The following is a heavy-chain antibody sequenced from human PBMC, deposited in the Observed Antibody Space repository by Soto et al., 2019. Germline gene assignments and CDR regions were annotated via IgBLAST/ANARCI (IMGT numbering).Heavy chain of an antibody. Sequence: PGGSLRLSCAASGFTFSSYAMSWVRQAPGRGLEWVSAISGSGGSTYYADSVKGRFTISRDNSKNTLYLQMNSLRAEDTAVYYCAKDPGLHPDYFDYWGQGTLVTVSS. V-gene: IGHV3-23*01. CDR1: GFTFSSYA. D-gene: IGHD4-4*01. CDR2: ISGSGGST. J-gene: IGHJ4*02. CDR3: AKDPGLHPDYFDY.